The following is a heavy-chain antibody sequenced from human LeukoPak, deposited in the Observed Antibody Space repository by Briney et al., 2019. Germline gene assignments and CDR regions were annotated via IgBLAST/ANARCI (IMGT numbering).Heavy chain of an antibody. V-gene: IGHV3-43D*04. CDR3: AKDARQTYYDFWSGHFDY. CDR2: ISWDGGST. D-gene: IGHD3-3*01. Sequence: PGGSLRLSXAASGFTFDDYAMHWVRQAPGKGLEWVSLISWDGGSTYYADSVKGRFTISRDNSKYSLYLQMNSLRAGDTALYYCAKDARQTYYDFWSGHFDYWGQGTLVTVSS. J-gene: IGHJ4*02. CDR1: GFTFDDYA.